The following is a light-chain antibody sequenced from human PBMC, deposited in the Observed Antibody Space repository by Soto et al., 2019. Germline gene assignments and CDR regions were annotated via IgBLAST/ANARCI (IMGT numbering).Light chain of an antibody. CDR3: QQYNSYWT. V-gene: IGKV1-5*01. J-gene: IGKJ1*01. CDR1: ESVSSW. CDR2: DAS. Sequence: DIQMTQSPSTLSASVGDRFTITCRASESVSSWLAWYQQKPGKAPKLLIYDASSSVIGVPSRFSGSGSGTEFTLTISSLQPDDFATYYCQQYNSYWTFGQGTKVDIK.